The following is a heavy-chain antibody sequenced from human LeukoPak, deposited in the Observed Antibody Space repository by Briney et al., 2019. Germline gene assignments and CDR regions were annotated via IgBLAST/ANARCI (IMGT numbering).Heavy chain of an antibody. CDR1: GCSFNSIN. V-gene: IGHV3-30*02. Sequence: PGGSLRLSCAASGCSFNSINMHWVRHAPGKGLEWVAFIRYDGSDKYFSDSVNGRFTISRDNSKNTLYLQMNSRRVEDTAVYYCAKAYNYGFDYWGQGAMVTVSS. D-gene: IGHD5-18*01. CDR3: AKAYNYGFDY. J-gene: IGHJ4*02. CDR2: IRYDGSDK.